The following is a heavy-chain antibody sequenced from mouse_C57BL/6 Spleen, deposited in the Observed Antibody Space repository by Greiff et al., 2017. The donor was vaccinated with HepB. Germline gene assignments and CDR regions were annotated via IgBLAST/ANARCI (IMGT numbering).Heavy chain of an antibody. Sequence: EVKLVESGGGLVKPGGSLKLSCAASGFTFSSYAMSWVRQTPEKRLEWVATISDGGSYTYYPDNVKGRFTISRDNAKNNLYLQMSHLKSEDTAMYYCAREGDYYGRNYAMDYWGQGTSVTVSS. CDR3: AREGDYYGRNYAMDY. D-gene: IGHD1-1*01. V-gene: IGHV5-4*01. CDR2: ISDGGSYT. CDR1: GFTFSSYA. J-gene: IGHJ4*01.